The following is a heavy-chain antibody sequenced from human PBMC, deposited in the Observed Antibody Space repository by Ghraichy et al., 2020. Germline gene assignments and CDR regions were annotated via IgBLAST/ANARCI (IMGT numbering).Heavy chain of an antibody. J-gene: IGHJ4*02. V-gene: IGHV3-30*03. CDR3: ARDMGPYNWNYHGYFDY. Sequence: GESLNISCAASGFTFSSYGIHWVRQAPGKGLEWVAVISYDGGNKDYADSVKGQFTISRDNSKNMLYLQVNSLRAEDTAMYYCARDMGPYNWNYHGYFDYWGQGTLVTVSS. CDR2: ISYDGGNK. CDR1: GFTFSSYG. D-gene: IGHD1-7*01.